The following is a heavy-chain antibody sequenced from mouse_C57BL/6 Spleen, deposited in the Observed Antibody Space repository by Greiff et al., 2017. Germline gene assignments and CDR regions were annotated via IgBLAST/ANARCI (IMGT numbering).Heavy chain of an antibody. CDR3: ARFIEGY. J-gene: IGHJ2*01. Sequence: VQLQQSGAELARPGASVKLSCKASGYTFTSYGISWVKQRTGQGLEWIGEISPRSGNTYYNEKFKGKATLTADKSSRTAYMELRSLTSEDSAVYFCARFIEGYWGQGTTLTVSS. CDR2: ISPRSGNT. CDR1: GYTFTSYG. V-gene: IGHV1-81*01. D-gene: IGHD1-1*01.